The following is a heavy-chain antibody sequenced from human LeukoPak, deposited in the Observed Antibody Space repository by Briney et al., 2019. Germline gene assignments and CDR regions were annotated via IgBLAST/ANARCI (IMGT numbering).Heavy chain of an antibody. CDR2: IIPIPGIA. D-gene: IGHD3-3*01. CDR3: ARAQRNLGYDFWSGYYY. Sequence: SVKVSXKASGGTFSSYTISWVRQAPGQGLEWMGWIIPIPGIANYAQKFQGRVTITADKSTSTAYMELSSLRSEDTAVYYCARAQRNLGYDFWSGYYYWGQGTLVTVSS. V-gene: IGHV1-69*10. CDR1: GGTFSSYT. J-gene: IGHJ4*02.